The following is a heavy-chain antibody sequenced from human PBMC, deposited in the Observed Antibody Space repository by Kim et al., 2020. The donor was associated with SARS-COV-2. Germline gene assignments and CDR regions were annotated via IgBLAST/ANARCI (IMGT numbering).Heavy chain of an antibody. CDR3: ARENKFATSEYFDY. Sequence: ADSVTGRITSSRDNSENTLYLQMNSLRAEDTAIYYCARENKFATSEYFDYWGQGIQVTVSS. D-gene: IGHD3-16*01. V-gene: IGHV3-33*01. J-gene: IGHJ4*02.